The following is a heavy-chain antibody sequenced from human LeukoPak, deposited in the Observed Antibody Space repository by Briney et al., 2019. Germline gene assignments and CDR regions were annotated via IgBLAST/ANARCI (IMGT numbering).Heavy chain of an antibody. J-gene: IGHJ4*02. Sequence: ASVKVSCKASGGTLSNHAVSWVRQAPGQGLEWMGRFIPVSGTTNYAQKFQGRVTITTDESTSTVYMGLSGLRSDDTAVYYCARDGPYYYDSSAYFDYWGQGTLVTVSS. CDR2: FIPVSGTT. CDR3: ARDGPYYYDSSAYFDY. D-gene: IGHD3-22*01. CDR1: GGTLSNHA. V-gene: IGHV1-69*05.